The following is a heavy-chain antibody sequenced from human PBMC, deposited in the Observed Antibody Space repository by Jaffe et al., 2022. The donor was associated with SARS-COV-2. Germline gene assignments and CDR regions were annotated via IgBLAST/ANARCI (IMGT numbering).Heavy chain of an antibody. Sequence: QVQLVQSGAEVKKPGASVKVSCKASGYTFTSYYMHWVRQAPGQGLEWMGIINPSGGSTSYAQKFQGRVTMTRDTSTSTVYMELSSLRSEDTAVYYCAREGLDYDSERGYYGMDVWGQGTTVTVSS. CDR3: AREGLDYDSERGYYGMDV. V-gene: IGHV1-46*01. CDR1: GYTFTSYY. D-gene: IGHD3-22*01. CDR2: INPSGGST. J-gene: IGHJ6*02.